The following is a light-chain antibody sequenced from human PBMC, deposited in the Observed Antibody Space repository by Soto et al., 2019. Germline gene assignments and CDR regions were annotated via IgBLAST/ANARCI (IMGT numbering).Light chain of an antibody. Sequence: QSALTQPASVSGSPGQSITISCTGTSSDVGSYNYVSWYQQHPGKAPKLMIYEVSNRPSGVSNRFSGSNSGNTASLTISGLQAEDEADYYCCSYAGRSTWVFGGGTKVTVL. CDR2: EVS. CDR1: SSDVGSYNY. CDR3: CSYAGRSTWV. J-gene: IGLJ3*02. V-gene: IGLV2-23*02.